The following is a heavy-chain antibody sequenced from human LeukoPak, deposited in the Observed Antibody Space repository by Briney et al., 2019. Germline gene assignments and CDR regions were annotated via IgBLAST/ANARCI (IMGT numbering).Heavy chain of an antibody. CDR1: GGSISSYY. D-gene: IGHD2-15*01. CDR3: ASSAVATVAIGWFDP. Sequence: SETLSLTCTVSGGSISSYYWSWIRQPAGKGLEWIGRIYTSGSTNYNPSLKSRVTMSVDTSKNQFSLKLSSVTAADTAVYYCASSAVATVAIGWFDPWGQGTLVTVSS. J-gene: IGHJ5*02. V-gene: IGHV4-4*07. CDR2: IYTSGST.